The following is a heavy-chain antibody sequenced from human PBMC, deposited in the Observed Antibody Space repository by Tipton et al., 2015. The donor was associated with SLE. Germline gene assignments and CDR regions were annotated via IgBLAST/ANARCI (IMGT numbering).Heavy chain of an antibody. D-gene: IGHD1-1*01. Sequence: TLSLTCTVSGGSINTSDYFWGWIRQPPGKGLEWIGIVYYSGITYYNPSLQSRISMSVDTSKNQFSLKLNSVTAADSAVFFCAGQTATGPYNYYFDAMDVWGQGTTVAVSS. J-gene: IGHJ6*02. CDR2: VYYSGIT. CDR1: GGSINTSDYF. V-gene: IGHV4-39*07. CDR3: AGQTATGPYNYYFDAMDV.